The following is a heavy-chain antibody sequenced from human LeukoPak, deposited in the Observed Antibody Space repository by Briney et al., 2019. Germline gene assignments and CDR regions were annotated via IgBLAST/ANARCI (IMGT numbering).Heavy chain of an antibody. CDR1: VYTFTSYG. Sequence: ASVKVSCKASVYTFTSYGISWVRPAPGQGLEWMGWISAYNGNTNYAQKLQGRVTMTTDTSTSTAYMELRSLRSDDTAVYYCARVELGCSSTSCYYYYYGMDVWGQGTTVTVSS. J-gene: IGHJ6*02. CDR2: ISAYNGNT. D-gene: IGHD2-2*01. V-gene: IGHV1-18*01. CDR3: ARVELGCSSTSCYYYYYGMDV.